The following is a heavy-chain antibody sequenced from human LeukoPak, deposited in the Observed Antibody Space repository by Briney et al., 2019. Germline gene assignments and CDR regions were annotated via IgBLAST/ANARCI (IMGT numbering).Heavy chain of an antibody. CDR1: GFTFSSYA. V-gene: IGHV3-23*01. CDR3: AKDRTIFGVVTFYYYYGMDV. CDR2: ISGSGGST. J-gene: IGHJ6*02. D-gene: IGHD3-3*01. Sequence: GSLRLSCAASGFTFSSYAMSWVRQAPGKGLEWVSAISGSGGSTYYADSVKGRFTISRDNSKNTLYLQMNSLRAEDTAVYYCAKDRTIFGVVTFYYYYGMDVWGQGTTATVSS.